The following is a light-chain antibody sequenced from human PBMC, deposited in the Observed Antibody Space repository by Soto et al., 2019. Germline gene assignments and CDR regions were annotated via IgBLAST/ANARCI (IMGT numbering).Light chain of an antibody. Sequence: QSALTQPASVSGSPGQSITISCTGTSSDVGSYNLVSWYQQHPGKAPKLMIYEVSKRPSGVSNRFSGSKSGNTASLTISGLQAEDEADYYCCSYAGSIWVFGGGTQL. CDR3: CSYAGSIWV. CDR2: EVS. CDR1: SSDVGSYNL. J-gene: IGLJ3*02. V-gene: IGLV2-23*02.